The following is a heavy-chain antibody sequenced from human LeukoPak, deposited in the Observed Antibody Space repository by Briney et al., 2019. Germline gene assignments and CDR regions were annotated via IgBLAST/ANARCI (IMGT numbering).Heavy chain of an antibody. J-gene: IGHJ4*02. CDR3: ARGRYVSGWYPDYFDF. V-gene: IGHV3-7*01. D-gene: IGHD6-19*01. CDR2: INQDGGGK. CDR1: GFTFSSYS. Sequence: GGSLRLSCAASGFTFSSYSMNWVRQAPGKGLEWVANINQDGGGKYYVDSLKGRFTISRDNAKNSLYLQMDSLTAEDTAVYYCARGRYVSGWYPDYFDFWGQGTLVTVSS.